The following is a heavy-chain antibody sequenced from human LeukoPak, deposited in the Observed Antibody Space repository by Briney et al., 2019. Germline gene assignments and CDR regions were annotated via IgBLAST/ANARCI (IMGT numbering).Heavy chain of an antibody. CDR1: GFTFSSYW. V-gene: IGHV3-7*01. Sequence: PAGGSLRLSCAASGFTFSSYWMSWVRQAPGKGLEWVANIKQDGSEKYYVDSVKGRFTISRDNAKNLLYLQMNSLRAEDTAVYYCARYWNYYYYYMDVWGKGTTVTVSS. J-gene: IGHJ6*03. D-gene: IGHD1-1*01. CDR3: ARYWNYYYYYMDV. CDR2: IKQDGSEK.